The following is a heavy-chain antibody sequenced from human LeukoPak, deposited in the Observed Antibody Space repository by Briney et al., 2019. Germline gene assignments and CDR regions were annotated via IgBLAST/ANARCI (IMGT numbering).Heavy chain of an antibody. CDR1: GYSFTSYW. V-gene: IGHV5-51*01. CDR2: IYPGDSDT. D-gene: IGHD2-21*02. CDR3: ARSSLAYCGGDCYSGFYY. Sequence: GESLKISCKGSGYSFTSYWIGWVRQMPGKGLEWMGIIYPGDSDTRYSPPFQGQVTISADKSISTAYLQWSSLKASDTAMYYCARSSLAYCGGDCYSGFYYWGQGTLVTVSS. J-gene: IGHJ4*02.